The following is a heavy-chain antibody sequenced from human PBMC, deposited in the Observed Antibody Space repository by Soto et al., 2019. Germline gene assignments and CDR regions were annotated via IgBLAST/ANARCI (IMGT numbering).Heavy chain of an antibody. D-gene: IGHD6-13*01. J-gene: IGHJ2*01. Sequence: QAQLQESGPGPVKPSETLSLTCTVSGSSVSGGTHYWSWIRQPPGKGLEWIGYIYNSGSTNYNPSLKSRVTISVDTSKNQFSLKLSSVTAADTAVYYCARGYRTSWYWFDLWGRGTLVTVSS. CDR2: IYNSGST. CDR1: GSSVSGGTHY. V-gene: IGHV4-61*01. CDR3: ARGYRTSWYWFDL.